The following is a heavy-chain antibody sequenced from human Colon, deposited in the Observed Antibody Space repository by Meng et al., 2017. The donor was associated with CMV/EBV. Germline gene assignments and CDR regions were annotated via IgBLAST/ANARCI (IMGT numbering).Heavy chain of an antibody. J-gene: IGHJ6*02. CDR2: IYYNGRS. Sequence: SETLSLTCSVPSDSVSTSIYYWGWVRQAPGKRLEWIGNIYYNGRSSYNPSLKSRVTISMDTSKNQFSLRVTSVTAADTAVYYCAREGSGSYNHYYYGMDVWGQGTKVTVSS. CDR3: AREGSGSYNHYYYGMDV. D-gene: IGHD3-10*01. V-gene: IGHV4-39*07. CDR1: SDSVSTSIYY.